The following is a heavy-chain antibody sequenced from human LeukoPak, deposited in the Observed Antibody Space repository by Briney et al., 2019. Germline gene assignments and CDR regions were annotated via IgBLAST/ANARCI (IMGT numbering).Heavy chain of an antibody. D-gene: IGHD2/OR15-2a*01. Sequence: SETLSLTCAVYGGSFSGYYWSWIRQPPGKGLERIGEINHSGSTNYNPSLKSRVTISVDTSKNQFSLKLSSVTAADTAVYYCARVGADDSGFLFDYWGQGTLVTVSS. J-gene: IGHJ4*02. CDR1: GGSFSGYY. CDR3: ARVGADDSGFLFDY. V-gene: IGHV4-34*01. CDR2: INHSGST.